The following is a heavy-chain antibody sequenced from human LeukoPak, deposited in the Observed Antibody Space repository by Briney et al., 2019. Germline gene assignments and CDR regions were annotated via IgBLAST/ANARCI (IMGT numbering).Heavy chain of an antibody. CDR3: TRVAAAGTDDY. D-gene: IGHD6-13*01. Sequence: GSLRLSCTASGFTFGDYAMSWVRQAPGKGLEWVGFIRSKAYGGTTEYAASVKGRLTISRDDSKSIAYLQMNSLKTEDTAVYYCTRVAAAGTDDYWGQGTLVTVSS. V-gene: IGHV3-49*04. CDR2: IRSKAYGGTT. CDR1: GFTFGDYA. J-gene: IGHJ4*02.